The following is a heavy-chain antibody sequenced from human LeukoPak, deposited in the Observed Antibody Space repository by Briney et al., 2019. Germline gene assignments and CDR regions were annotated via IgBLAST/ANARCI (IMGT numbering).Heavy chain of an antibody. V-gene: IGHV4-34*01. CDR3: ARIPSPGGYSYGYPSDY. Sequence: SETLSLSCAVYGGSFSGYYWSWIRQPPGKGLEWSGEINHSGSTNYNPSLKSRVTISVDTSKNQFSLKLSSVTAADTAVYYCARIPSPGGYSYGYPSDYWGQGTLVTVSS. CDR1: GGSFSGYY. CDR2: INHSGST. D-gene: IGHD5-18*01. J-gene: IGHJ4*02.